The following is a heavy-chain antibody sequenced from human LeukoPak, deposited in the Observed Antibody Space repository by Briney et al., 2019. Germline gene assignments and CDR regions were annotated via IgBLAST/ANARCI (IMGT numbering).Heavy chain of an antibody. Sequence: GGSLRLSCAASGFTFSSYAMSWVRQAPGKGLEWVSAISGSGGSTYYADSVKGRFTISRDNSKNTLYLQMNSLRAEDTAVYYCAKAVPQRITIFGVVELDYWAQGTLVTVSS. J-gene: IGHJ4*02. V-gene: IGHV3-23*01. CDR1: GFTFSSYA. CDR3: AKAVPQRITIFGVVELDY. CDR2: ISGSGGST. D-gene: IGHD3-3*01.